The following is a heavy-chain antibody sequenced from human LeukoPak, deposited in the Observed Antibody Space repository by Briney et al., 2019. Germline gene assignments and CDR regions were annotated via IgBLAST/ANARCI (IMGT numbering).Heavy chain of an antibody. D-gene: IGHD5-18*01. V-gene: IGHV3-30*02. Sequence: GGSLRLSCAASEFTFSNYGMHWGSPPPGRGLEWGAAIWYEGSKQYYADSVKGRFTISRDNSKNALYLQMNSLRAEDRAVYYCAKDGYSYGYGTGHFDYWGQGTLVSVSS. CDR2: IWYEGSKQ. CDR1: EFTFSNYG. CDR3: AKDGYSYGYGTGHFDY. J-gene: IGHJ4*02.